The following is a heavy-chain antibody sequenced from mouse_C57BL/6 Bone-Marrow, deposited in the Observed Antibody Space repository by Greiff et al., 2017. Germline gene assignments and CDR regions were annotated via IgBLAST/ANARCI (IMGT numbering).Heavy chain of an antibody. J-gene: IGHJ1*03. CDR3: ARSNYYGSSYWYFDV. Sequence: EVQRVESGGGLVQPGESLKLSCESNEYEFPSHDMSWVRKTPEKRLELVAAINSDGGSTYYPDTMERRFIISRDNTKKTLYLQMSSLRSEDTALYYCARSNYYGSSYWYFDVWGTGTTVTVSS. CDR2: INSDGGST. D-gene: IGHD1-1*01. CDR1: EYEFPSHD. V-gene: IGHV5-2*01.